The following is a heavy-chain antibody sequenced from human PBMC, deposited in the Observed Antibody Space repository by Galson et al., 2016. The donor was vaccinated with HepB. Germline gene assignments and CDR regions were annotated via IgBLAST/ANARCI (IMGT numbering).Heavy chain of an antibody. D-gene: IGHD6-25*01. CDR3: AREAADDFDTSGYFDY. V-gene: IGHV3-30*04. CDR1: GFTPGFTFSHEA. Sequence: SLRLSCVASGFTPGFTFSHEAMHWVRQAPGKGLEWLAVISYDGSKQYYADSVKGRFTISRDNSKSTLFLQMNGLRVDDPALYYCAREAADDFDTSGYFDYWGQGTLVTVSS. J-gene: IGHJ4*02. CDR2: ISYDGSKQ.